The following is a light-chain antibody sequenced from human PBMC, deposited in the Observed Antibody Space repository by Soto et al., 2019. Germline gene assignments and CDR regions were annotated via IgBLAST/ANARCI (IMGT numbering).Light chain of an antibody. CDR2: AAS. J-gene: IGKJ1*01. CDR1: QTISSW. Sequence: DIQMTQSPSTLSGSVGDRVTITCRASQTISSWLAWYQQKPGQAPKLLIYAASTLHSGVPSRFSGSGSGTEFTLTISSLQPEDFATYYCQQNAITPPWTFGQGTKVDIK. V-gene: IGKV1-5*01. CDR3: QQNAITPPWT.